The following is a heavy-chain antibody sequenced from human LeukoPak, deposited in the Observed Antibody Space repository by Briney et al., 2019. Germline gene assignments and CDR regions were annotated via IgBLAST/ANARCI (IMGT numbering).Heavy chain of an antibody. Sequence: GGSLRLSCAASGLTFSRYAMSWVRQAPGKGLEWVSYISSSSSTIYYADSVKGRFTISRDNAKNSLYLQMNSLRAEDTAVYYCARDRSDHYYYYMDVWGKGTTVTISS. CDR2: ISSSSSTI. CDR3: ARDRSDHYYYYMDV. J-gene: IGHJ6*03. D-gene: IGHD3-3*01. CDR1: GLTFSRYA. V-gene: IGHV3-48*01.